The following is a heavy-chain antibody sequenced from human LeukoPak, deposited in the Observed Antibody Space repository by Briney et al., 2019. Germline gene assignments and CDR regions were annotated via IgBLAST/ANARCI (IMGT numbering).Heavy chain of an antibody. Sequence: GGSLRLSCAASGFTFSDYYMSWIRQAPGKGLEWVSYISSSGGTIYYADSVKGRFTISRDNAKNSLYLQMNSLRAEDTAVYYCARVKRYYYDSSGYSDYWGQGTLVTVSS. J-gene: IGHJ4*02. CDR1: GFTFSDYY. CDR3: ARVKRYYYDSSGYSDY. V-gene: IGHV3-11*01. D-gene: IGHD3-22*01. CDR2: ISSSGGTI.